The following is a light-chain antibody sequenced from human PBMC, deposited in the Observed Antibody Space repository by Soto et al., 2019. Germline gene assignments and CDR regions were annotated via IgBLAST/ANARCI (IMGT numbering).Light chain of an antibody. CDR2: GVS. CDR1: RSDVGGYNY. V-gene: IGLV2-11*01. CDR3: CSYAGTPYV. Sequence: QSALTQPRSVSASPGQSVTISCTGTRSDVGGYNYVSWYQHHPGKAPKLMIYGVSERPSGVPDRFSGSKSGNTASLTISGLQAEDEADYYCCSYAGTPYVFGTVTKVTDL. J-gene: IGLJ1*01.